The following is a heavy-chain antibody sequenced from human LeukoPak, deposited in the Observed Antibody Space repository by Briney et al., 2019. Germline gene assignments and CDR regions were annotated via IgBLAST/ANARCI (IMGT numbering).Heavy chain of an antibody. Sequence: PSETLSLTCTVSGVSISSHYWSWLRQPPGKGLEWIGYIYYSGSTNYNPSLKSRVTISVDTSKNQFSLKLSSVTAADTAVYYCARDDYGQFDYWGQGTLVTVSS. V-gene: IGHV4-59*11. CDR2: IYYSGST. CDR3: ARDDYGQFDY. CDR1: GVSISSHY. J-gene: IGHJ4*02. D-gene: IGHD3-16*01.